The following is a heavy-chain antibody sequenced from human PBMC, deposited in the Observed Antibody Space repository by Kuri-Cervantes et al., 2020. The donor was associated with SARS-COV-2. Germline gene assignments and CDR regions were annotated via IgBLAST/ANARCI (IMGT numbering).Heavy chain of an antibody. D-gene: IGHD5-18*01. CDR3: AKDNSDSYGCNWFDP. V-gene: IGHV3-30*04. J-gene: IGHJ5*02. CDR1: GFLFSASA. CDR2: ISYDGSNK. Sequence: GGSLRLSCEVSGFLFSASAIHWVRQAPGKGLEWVAVISYDGSNKYYADSVKGRFTISRDNSKNTLYLQMNSLRAEDTAVYYCAKDNSDSYGCNWFDPWGQGTLVTVSS.